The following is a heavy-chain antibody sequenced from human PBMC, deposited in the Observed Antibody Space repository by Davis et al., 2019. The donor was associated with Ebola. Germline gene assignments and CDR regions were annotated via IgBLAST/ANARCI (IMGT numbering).Heavy chain of an antibody. CDR2: IHPGDSET. J-gene: IGHJ4*02. CDR3: ARQFYYDRTGYYYGCLAY. D-gene: IGHD3-22*01. CDR1: GYNFTTYW. V-gene: IGHV5-51*01. Sequence: PGGSLRLSCKVSGYNFTTYWIAWVRQMPGKGLEWMGIIHPGDSETKYSPSFQGQVTISADKSIATAYLQWSSLKASDTAMYYCARQFYYDRTGYYYGCLAYWGQGTLVTVSS.